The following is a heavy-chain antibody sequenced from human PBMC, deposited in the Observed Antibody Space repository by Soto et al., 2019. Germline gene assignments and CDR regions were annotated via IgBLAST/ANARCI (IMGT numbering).Heavy chain of an antibody. D-gene: IGHD3-10*01. Sequence: SETLSLTCAVYGGSFSCYYWSWIRQPPGKGLGWIGEINHSGSTNYNPSLKSRVTISVDTSKNQFSLKLSSVTAADTAVYYCARSRRVXTNSGSYYGYYYYGMDVWGPGTTVTVSS. V-gene: IGHV4-34*01. CDR3: ARSRRVXTNSGSYYGYYYYGMDV. CDR2: INHSGST. CDR1: GGSFSCYY. J-gene: IGHJ6*02.